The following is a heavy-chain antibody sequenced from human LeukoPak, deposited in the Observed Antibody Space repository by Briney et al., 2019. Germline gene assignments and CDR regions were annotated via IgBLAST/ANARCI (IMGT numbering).Heavy chain of an antibody. D-gene: IGHD2-21*02. J-gene: IGHJ4*02. CDR1: GYTFTGYY. CDR3: ARGPLILAYCGGDCYSGIDY. V-gene: IGHV1-2*02. Sequence: ASVKVSCKASGYTFTGYYMHWVRQAPGQGLEWMGWINPNSGGTNYAQKFQGRVTMTRDTSISTAYMELSGLRSDDTAVYYCARGPLILAYCGGDCYSGIDYWGQGTLVTVSS. CDR2: INPNSGGT.